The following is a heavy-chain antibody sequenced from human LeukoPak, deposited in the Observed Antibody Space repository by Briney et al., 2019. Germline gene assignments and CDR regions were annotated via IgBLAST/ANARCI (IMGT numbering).Heavy chain of an antibody. Sequence: GGSLRLSCAASGSTFSSYAMSWVRQAPGKGLEWVSAISGSGGSTYYADSVKGRFTISRDNSKNTLYLQMNSLRAEDTAVYYCAKYDSGSQPGLVDYWGQGTLVTVSS. V-gene: IGHV3-23*01. CDR2: ISGSGGST. J-gene: IGHJ4*02. CDR3: AKYDSGSQPGLVDY. CDR1: GSTFSSYA. D-gene: IGHD3-10*01.